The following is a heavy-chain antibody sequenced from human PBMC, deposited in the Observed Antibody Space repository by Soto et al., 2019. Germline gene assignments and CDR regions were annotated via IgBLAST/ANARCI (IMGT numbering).Heavy chain of an antibody. CDR1: AYTFTSYA. D-gene: IGHD3-22*01. CDR2: ISAYNGKT. Sequence: QVQLVQSGAEVRKPGASVKVSCKASAYTFTSYAITWVRQAPGQGLEWMGWISAYNGKTNYAQKLQGRVTMTTDTSTSTAYMELRSLRSDDTAVYYWARDRVDDIRWAYVDYWGQGTLVTVSS. J-gene: IGHJ4*02. CDR3: ARDRVDDIRWAYVDY. V-gene: IGHV1-18*01.